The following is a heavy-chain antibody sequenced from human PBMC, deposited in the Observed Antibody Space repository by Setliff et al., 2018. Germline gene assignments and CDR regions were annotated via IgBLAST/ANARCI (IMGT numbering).Heavy chain of an antibody. CDR1: GFTFSDYY. CDR3: TVYNTGSSKDHY. J-gene: IGHJ4*02. V-gene: IGHV4-34*08. D-gene: IGHD2-8*02. CDR2: INHSGST. Sequence: GSLRLSCAASGFTFSDYYMSWIRQAPGKGLEWIGEINHSGSTNYNPSLKSRVTISVDTSKNQFSLKLSSVTAADTALYYCTVYNTGSSKDHYWGQGTPVTVSS.